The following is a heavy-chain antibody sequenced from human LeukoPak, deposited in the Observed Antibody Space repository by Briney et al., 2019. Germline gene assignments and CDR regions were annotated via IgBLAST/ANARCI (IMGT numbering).Heavy chain of an antibody. CDR3: AKGSIAGFVPEDV. CDR2: IYYSGST. Sequence: SETLSLTCTVSGGSISSYYWSWIRQPPGKGLEWIGYIYYSGSTNYNPSLKSRVTILVDTSKNQFSLKLSSVTAADTAVYYCAKGSIAGFVPEDVWGKGTTVTVSS. J-gene: IGHJ6*04. CDR1: GGSISSYY. V-gene: IGHV4-59*01. D-gene: IGHD6-13*01.